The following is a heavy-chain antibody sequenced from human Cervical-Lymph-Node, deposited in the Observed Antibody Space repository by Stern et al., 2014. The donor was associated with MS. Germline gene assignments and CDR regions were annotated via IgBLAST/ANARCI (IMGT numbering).Heavy chain of an antibody. CDR3: ARDMSEWELRAPDDAFDI. D-gene: IGHD1-26*01. J-gene: IGHJ3*02. Sequence: VQLVQSGGGVVPPGRSLRLSCAASGFTFSSYGMHWVRQAPGKGLEWVAVIWYDGSNKYYADSVKGRFTISRDNSKNTLYLQMNSLRAEDTAVYYCARDMSEWELRAPDDAFDIWGQGTMVTVSS. CDR2: IWYDGSNK. V-gene: IGHV3-33*01. CDR1: GFTFSSYG.